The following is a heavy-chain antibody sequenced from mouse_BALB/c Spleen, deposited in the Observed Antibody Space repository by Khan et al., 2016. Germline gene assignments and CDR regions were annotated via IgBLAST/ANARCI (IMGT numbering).Heavy chain of an antibody. D-gene: IGHD3-3*01. J-gene: IGHJ3*01. CDR2: IRNKANGYTT. Sequence: EVELVESGGGLVQPGGSLRLSCATSGFTFTDYYMSWVRQPPGKALEWLGFIRNKANGYTTEYSASVKGRFTISRDNSQSILYLQMNTLRAEDSATYYCARGGDGWFAYWGQGTLVTVSA. CDR1: GFTFTDYY. V-gene: IGHV7-3*02. CDR3: ARGGDGWFAY.